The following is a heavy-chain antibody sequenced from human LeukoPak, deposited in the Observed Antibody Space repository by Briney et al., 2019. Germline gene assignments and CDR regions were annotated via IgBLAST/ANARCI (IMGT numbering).Heavy chain of an antibody. J-gene: IGHJ3*02. V-gene: IGHV3-64*01. CDR3: ARYYDSGASRGPKKTFDI. CDR2: ISSNGGST. CDR1: GFTFSSYA. Sequence: PGGSLRLSCAASGFTFSSYAMHWVRQAPGKGLEYVSAISSNGGSTYYANSVKGRFAISRDSAKNSLYLQMNSLRAEDTAVYYCARYYDSGASRGPKKTFDIWGQGTMVTVSA. D-gene: IGHD3-10*01.